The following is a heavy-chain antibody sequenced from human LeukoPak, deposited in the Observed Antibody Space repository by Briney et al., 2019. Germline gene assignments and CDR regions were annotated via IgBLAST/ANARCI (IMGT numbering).Heavy chain of an antibody. D-gene: IGHD1-1*01. J-gene: IGHJ6*02. CDR3: AREDRPGTYYYYGMDV. Sequence: QAGGSLRLSCAASGFTFSSYRMNWVRQAPGKGLEWLSYIGDSGSTVYYADSVKGRFTISRDNAKNSLFLQMNSLRVEDTAVYYCAREDRPGTYYYYGMDVWGQGTTVTVS. CDR1: GFTFSSYR. CDR2: IGDSGSTV. V-gene: IGHV3-48*04.